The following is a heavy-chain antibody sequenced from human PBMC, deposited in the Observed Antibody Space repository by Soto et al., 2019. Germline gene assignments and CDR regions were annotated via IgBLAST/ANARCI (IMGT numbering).Heavy chain of an antibody. CDR2: IYWDDDK. CDR1: GFSVSTSGVA. D-gene: IGHD6-13*01. Sequence: GPTLMNPKQTLTQTCTFCGFSVSTSGVAVGWIRQPPGKALEWLALIYWDDDKRYNSSLKSRLTITKDTSKNQVVLTMTNMDPVDTATYYCAHLPGSSSWYFFDYWGQGTLVTVSS. CDR3: AHLPGSSSWYFFDY. V-gene: IGHV2-5*02. J-gene: IGHJ4*02.